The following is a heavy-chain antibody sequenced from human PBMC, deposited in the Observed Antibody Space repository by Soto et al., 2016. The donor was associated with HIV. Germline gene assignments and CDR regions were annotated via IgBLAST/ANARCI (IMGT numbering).Heavy chain of an antibody. J-gene: IGHJ6*03. CDR1: GGTFSSHA. CDR2: IIPVLGIA. V-gene: IGHV1-69*18. CDR3: ARGPEGSYYYYYMDV. Sequence: QVQLVQSGDEVKKPGASVKVSCKASGGTFSSHAISWVRQAPGQGLEWMGKIIPVLGIANYAQNFQGRVTITADDSTSTAYMELSSLRSEDTAVYYCARGPEGSYYYYYMDVWGKGTTVTVSS.